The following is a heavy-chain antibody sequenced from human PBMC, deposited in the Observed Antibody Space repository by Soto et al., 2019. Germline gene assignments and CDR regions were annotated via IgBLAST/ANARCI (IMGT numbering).Heavy chain of an antibody. CDR1: GGSFTGYY. CDR3: ARGRLHLAPGTRLRYYAMGV. D-gene: IGHD4-4*01. J-gene: IGHJ6*02. CDR2: INHGGAT. Sequence: QVQLHQWGAGLLQPSETLSLTCAIDGGSFTGYYWSWIRQAPGEGLEWIGEINHGGATNVHPSLNSRILISMDASKNQFSVNLSSVTAADTAIYFCARGRLHLAPGTRLRYYAMGVWGQGTTVIISS. V-gene: IGHV4-34*01.